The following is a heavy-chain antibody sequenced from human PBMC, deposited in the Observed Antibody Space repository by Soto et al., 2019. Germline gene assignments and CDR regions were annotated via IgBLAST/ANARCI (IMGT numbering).Heavy chain of an antibody. CDR2: IYYSGST. CDR1: GGFISTYY. D-gene: IGHD1-26*01. V-gene: IGHV4-59*01. Sequence: ETLSLTCTVSGGFISTYYGSWIRQPPGKGLEWIGYIYYSGSTNYNPSLKSRVTISVDTSKNQFSLKLISVTAADTAVYYCARDSIVGATLGAFDIWGQGTVVTVSS. J-gene: IGHJ3*02. CDR3: ARDSIVGATLGAFDI.